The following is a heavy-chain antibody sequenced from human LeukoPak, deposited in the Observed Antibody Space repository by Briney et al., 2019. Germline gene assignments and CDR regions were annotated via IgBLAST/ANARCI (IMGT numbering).Heavy chain of an antibody. D-gene: IGHD4-17*01. CDR3: ARRSFDYGDPSFDY. V-gene: IGHV4-59*01. CDR1: SGSISSYY. Sequence: PSETLSLTCTVSSGSISSYYWSWIRQPPGKGLEWIGYIYYSGSTNYNPSLKSRVTISVDTSKNQFSLKLSSVTAADTAVYYCARRSFDYGDPSFDYWGQGTLVTVSS. J-gene: IGHJ4*02. CDR2: IYYSGST.